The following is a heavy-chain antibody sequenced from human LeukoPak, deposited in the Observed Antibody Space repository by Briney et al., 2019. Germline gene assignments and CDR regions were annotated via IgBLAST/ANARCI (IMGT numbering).Heavy chain of an antibody. V-gene: IGHV1-2*06. D-gene: IGHD6-19*01. J-gene: IGHJ4*02. CDR2: INPNSGGT. Sequence: ASVKVSCKASGYAFTSYDINWVRQATGQGLEWMGRINPNSGGTNHAQKFQGRVTMTRDTSISTVYMEVSRLRSDDTAVYYCARDPRIAVAGKYFDYWGQGTLVTVSS. CDR1: GYAFTSYD. CDR3: ARDPRIAVAGKYFDY.